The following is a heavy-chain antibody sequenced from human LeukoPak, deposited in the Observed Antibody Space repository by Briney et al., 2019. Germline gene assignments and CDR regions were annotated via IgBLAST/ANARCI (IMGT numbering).Heavy chain of an antibody. CDR2: IEGSGGGK. D-gene: IGHD3-10*01. CDR1: GFTFSSYA. CDR3: AKAALKGTMVRATEGPVDF. Sequence: GSLRLSCAASGFTFSSYATNWVRQAPGKGLEWVAVIEGSGGGKHYADSVKGRFTVSRDNSKNTLYLQMNSLRSEDTAAYFCAKAALKGTMVRATEGPVDFWGQGTLVTVSS. J-gene: IGHJ4*02. V-gene: IGHV3-23*01.